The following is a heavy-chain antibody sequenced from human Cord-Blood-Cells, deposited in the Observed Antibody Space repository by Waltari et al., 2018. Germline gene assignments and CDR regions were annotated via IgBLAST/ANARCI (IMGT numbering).Heavy chain of an antibody. D-gene: IGHD5-12*01. CDR3: ARQGYDYDY. V-gene: IGHV4-39*01. J-gene: IGHJ4*02. Sequence: QLQLQESGPGLVKPSETLSLTCTVSVGSISSSSSYWGWSRQPPGKGLEWIGSIYYSGSTYYNPSLKSRVTISVDTSKNQFSLKLSSVTAADTAVYYCARQGYDYDYWGQGTLVTVSS. CDR2: IYYSGST. CDR1: VGSISSSSSY.